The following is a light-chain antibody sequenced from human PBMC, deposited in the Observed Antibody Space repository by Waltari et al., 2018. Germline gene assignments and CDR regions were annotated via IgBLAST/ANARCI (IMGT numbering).Light chain of an antibody. Sequence: QSALTQPPSVSGSPEQSVTISCPGTRSDVVIYNRVSCYQQPPGTAPKLMIYEVSNRPSGVPDRFSGSKSGNTASLTISGLQAEDEADYYCSLYTSSSTFVGGGTKLTVL. J-gene: IGLJ2*01. V-gene: IGLV2-18*01. CDR2: EVS. CDR3: SLYTSSSTF. CDR1: RSDVVIYNR.